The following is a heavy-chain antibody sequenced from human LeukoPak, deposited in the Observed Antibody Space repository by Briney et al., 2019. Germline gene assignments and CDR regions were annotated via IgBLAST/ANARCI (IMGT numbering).Heavy chain of an antibody. J-gene: IGHJ2*01. CDR2: IYYSGST. Sequence: SETLSLTCTVSGGSISSYYWSWIRRPPGKGLEWIGYIYYSGSTNYNPSLKSRVTISVDTSKNQFSLKLTSVTAADTAVYYCARGVTMIVVVIHDWYFDLWAVAPWSLSPQ. V-gene: IGHV4-59*08. CDR1: GGSISSYY. D-gene: IGHD3-22*01. CDR3: ARGVTMIVVVIHDWYFDL.